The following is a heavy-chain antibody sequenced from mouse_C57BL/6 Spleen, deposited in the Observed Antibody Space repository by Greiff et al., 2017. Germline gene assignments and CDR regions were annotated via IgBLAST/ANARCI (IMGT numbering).Heavy chain of an antibody. D-gene: IGHD2-2*01. J-gene: IGHJ4*01. Sequence: QVQLQQSGAELAKPGASVKMSCKASGYTFTSYWMHWVKQRPGQGLEWIGYINPSTGYTEYNQKFKDKATLTADKSSSTAYMQLSSLTSEDSAVYYCAMVTTYYAMDYWGQGTSVTVSS. V-gene: IGHV1-7*01. CDR3: AMVTTYYAMDY. CDR1: GYTFTSYW. CDR2: INPSTGYT.